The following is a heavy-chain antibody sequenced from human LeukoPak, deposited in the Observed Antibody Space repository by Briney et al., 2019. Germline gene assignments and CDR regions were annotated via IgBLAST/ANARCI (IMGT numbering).Heavy chain of an antibody. Sequence: PGGSLRLSCAASGFTFSSYAMSWVRQAPGKGREWVSAISGSGGSTYYADSVNGRFTISRDNSKNTLYLQMDSLRAEDTAGYYCAKGIIPGNGLWFGELSVIYYFDYWGQETLVTVSS. CDR2: ISGSGGST. J-gene: IGHJ4*02. D-gene: IGHD3-10*01. V-gene: IGHV3-23*01. CDR3: AKGIIPGNGLWFGELSVIYYFDY. CDR1: GFTFSSYA.